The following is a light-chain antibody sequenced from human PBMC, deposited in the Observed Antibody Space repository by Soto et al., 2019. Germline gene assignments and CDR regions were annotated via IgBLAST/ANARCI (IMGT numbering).Light chain of an antibody. CDR3: KQYGNLPLT. CDR2: DAS. CDR1: QSVSSSY. J-gene: IGKJ4*01. V-gene: IGKV3D-20*01. Sequence: EVVMTQSPATLSVSPGERVTFSCRASQSVSSSYLAWYQQKPDQAPRLLIFDASRRATGIPDRFSGSGSGTDLTITISRLEPEDFEVYYCKQYGNLPLTFGGGTKVDIK.